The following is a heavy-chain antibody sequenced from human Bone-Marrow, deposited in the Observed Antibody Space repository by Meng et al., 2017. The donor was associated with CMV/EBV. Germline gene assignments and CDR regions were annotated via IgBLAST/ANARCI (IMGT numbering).Heavy chain of an antibody. CDR2: IYYSGST. Sequence: SETLSLTCTVSGGSISSGDYYWSWIRQPPGKGLEWIGSIYYSGSTYYNPSLKSRVTISVDTSKNQFSLKLSSVTAADTAVYYCARDYYYDSSGYGYWGQGTLVTVSS. J-gene: IGHJ4*02. CDR1: GGSISSGDYY. V-gene: IGHV4-39*07. CDR3: ARDYYYDSSGYGY. D-gene: IGHD3-22*01.